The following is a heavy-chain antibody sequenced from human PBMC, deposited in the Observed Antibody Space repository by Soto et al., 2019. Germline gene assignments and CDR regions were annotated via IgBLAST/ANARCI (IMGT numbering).Heavy chain of an antibody. CDR2: IKSKTDGGTT. Sequence: VQLVESGGGLVKPGGSLRLSCAASGFTFSNAWMSWVRQAPGKGLEWVGRIKSKTDGGTTDYAAPVKGRFTISRDDSKNTLYLQMNSLKTEDTAVYYCTTTYCSSTSCHYYYYGMDVWGQGTTVTVSS. D-gene: IGHD2-2*01. J-gene: IGHJ6*02. CDR3: TTTYCSSTSCHYYYYGMDV. V-gene: IGHV3-15*01. CDR1: GFTFSNAW.